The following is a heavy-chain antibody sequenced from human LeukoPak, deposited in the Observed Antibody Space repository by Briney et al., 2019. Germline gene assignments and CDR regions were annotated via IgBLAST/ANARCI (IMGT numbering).Heavy chain of an antibody. D-gene: IGHD3-10*01. J-gene: IGHJ4*02. CDR2: IYYSGST. CDR1: GGSISSYY. V-gene: IGHV4-39*01. Sequence: PSETLSLTCTVSGGSISSYYWGWIRQPPGKGLEWIGSIYYSGSTYYNPSLKSRVTISVDTSKNQFSLKLSSVTAADTAVYYCARLVRESYYGSGSYFHYFDYWGQGTLVTVSS. CDR3: ARLVRESYYGSGSYFHYFDY.